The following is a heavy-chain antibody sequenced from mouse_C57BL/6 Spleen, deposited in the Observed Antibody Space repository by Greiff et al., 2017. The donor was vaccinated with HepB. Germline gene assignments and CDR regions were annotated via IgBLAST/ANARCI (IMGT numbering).Heavy chain of an antibody. D-gene: IGHD1-1*01. V-gene: IGHV1-54*01. Sequence: VQLQQSGAELVRPGTSVKVSCKASGYAFTNYLIAWVKQRPEQGLEWIGVINPGSGGTNYNEKFKGKATLTADKSSSTAYMQLSSLTSEDSAVYFCARGYYGSSYWYFDVWGTGTTVTVSS. CDR2: INPGSGGT. CDR3: ARGYYGSSYWYFDV. CDR1: GYAFTNYL. J-gene: IGHJ1*03.